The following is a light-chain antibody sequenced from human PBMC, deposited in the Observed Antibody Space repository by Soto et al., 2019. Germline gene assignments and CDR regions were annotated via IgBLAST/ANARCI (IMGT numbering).Light chain of an antibody. CDR3: QRYLGTPHT. V-gene: IGKV4-1*01. Sequence: DIVMTQSPDSLAVSLGERATINCKSSQSLLDSSNNQNYLAWYQQKPGLPPKLLIYWASTRQSGVPDRFSGSGSGTDFTLTISSLQAEDVAVYYCQRYLGTPHTLGQGTKLEIQ. CDR2: WAS. J-gene: IGKJ2*01. CDR1: QSLLDSSNNQNY.